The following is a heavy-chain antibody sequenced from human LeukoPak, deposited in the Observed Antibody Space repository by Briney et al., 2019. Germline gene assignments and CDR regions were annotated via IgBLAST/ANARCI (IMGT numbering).Heavy chain of an antibody. J-gene: IGHJ4*02. CDR2: IYYSGST. D-gene: IGHD3-16*02. V-gene: IGHV4-31*03. Sequence: SETLSLTCTVSGGSISSGGYYWGWIRQHPGKGLEWIGYIYYSGSTYYNPSLKSRVTISVDTSKNQFSLKLSSVTAADTAVYYCARVSMGDYVWGSYRYTQYFDYWGQGTLVTVSS. CDR3: ARVSMGDYVWGSYRYTQYFDY. CDR1: GGSISSGGYY.